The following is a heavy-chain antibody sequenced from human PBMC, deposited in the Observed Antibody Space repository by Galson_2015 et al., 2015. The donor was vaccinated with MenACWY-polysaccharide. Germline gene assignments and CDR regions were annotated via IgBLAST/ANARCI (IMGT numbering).Heavy chain of an antibody. CDR2: IYYSGST. J-gene: IGHJ6*02. CDR3: ARLTGSSSSTERATYYYGMDV. D-gene: IGHD6-6*01. V-gene: IGHV4-39*01. Sequence: ETLSLTCTVSGGSISSSSYYWGWIRQPPGKGLEWIGSIYYSGSTYYNPSLKSRVTISVDTSKNQFSLKLSSVTAADTAVYYCARLTGSSSSTERATYYYGMDVWGQGTTVTVSS. CDR1: GGSISSSSYY.